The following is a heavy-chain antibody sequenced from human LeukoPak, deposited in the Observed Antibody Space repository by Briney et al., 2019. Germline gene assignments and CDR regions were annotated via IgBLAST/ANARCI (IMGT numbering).Heavy chain of an antibody. V-gene: IGHV3-30*18. CDR3: AKDVALDY. CDR1: GFTFSSYG. CDR2: ISYDGSNK. Sequence: GGSLRLSCAASGFTFSSYGMHWVRQAPGKGLEWVAVISYDGSNKYYADSVRGRFTISRDNSKNTLYLQMNSLRAEDTAVYYCAKDVALDYWGQGTLVTVSS. J-gene: IGHJ4*02.